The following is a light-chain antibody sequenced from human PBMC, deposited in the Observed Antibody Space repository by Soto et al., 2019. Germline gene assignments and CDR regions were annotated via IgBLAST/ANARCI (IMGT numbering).Light chain of an antibody. CDR2: DAS. V-gene: IGKV3-11*01. CDR1: QSVDKF. Sequence: EVELTQSPAILSLSPWETATLSCRASQSVDKFLAWYQQRPGQPPRLLIFDASNRATGVPVRFSGSGSGTVFTLTIGSLEPEDFAVYYCQQRSNWPITFGQGTRLEIK. CDR3: QQRSNWPIT. J-gene: IGKJ5*01.